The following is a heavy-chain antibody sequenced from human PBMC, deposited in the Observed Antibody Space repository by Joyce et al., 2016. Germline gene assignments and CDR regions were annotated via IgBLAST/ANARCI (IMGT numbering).Heavy chain of an antibody. Sequence: VHLVQSGAEVKEPGASVKVSCKASGYTFTGFYVHWVRQAPGQGLEWKGMINKMSGCTTYAQKFQGRVTLTRDTAANTHYMELTSLTSDDTAVFYCARDLTGSGWYYFDHWGQGTLVTVSS. CDR3: ARDLTGSGWYYFDH. J-gene: IGHJ4*02. CDR2: INKMSGCT. CDR1: GYTFTGFY. D-gene: IGHD6-19*01. V-gene: IGHV1-46*01.